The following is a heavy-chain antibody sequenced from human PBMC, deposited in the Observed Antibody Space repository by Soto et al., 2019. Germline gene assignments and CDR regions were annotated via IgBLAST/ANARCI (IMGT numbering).Heavy chain of an antibody. V-gene: IGHV4-59*01. J-gene: IGHJ4*02. Sequence: SETLSLTCTVSGGSISSYYWSWIRQPPGKGLEWIGYIYYSGSTNYNPSLKSRVTISVDTSKNQFSLKLSSVTAADTAVYYCARALQSIAARPYYFDYWGQGTLVTVSS. CDR2: IYYSGST. D-gene: IGHD6-6*01. CDR3: ARALQSIAARPYYFDY. CDR1: GGSISSYY.